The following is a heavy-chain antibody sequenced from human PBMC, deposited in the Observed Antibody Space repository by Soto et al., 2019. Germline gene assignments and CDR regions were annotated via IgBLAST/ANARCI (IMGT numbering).Heavy chain of an antibody. CDR1: GFTFSSYG. Sequence: PGGSLRLSCAASGFTFSSYGMHWVRQAPGKGLEWVAVISYDGNNKYYADSVKGRFTISRDNSKNTLYLQMNSLRAEDTAVYYCAKDESWLSSHYYGMDVWGQGTTVTVSS. V-gene: IGHV3-30*18. D-gene: IGHD6-19*01. CDR3: AKDESWLSSHYYGMDV. CDR2: ISYDGNNK. J-gene: IGHJ6*02.